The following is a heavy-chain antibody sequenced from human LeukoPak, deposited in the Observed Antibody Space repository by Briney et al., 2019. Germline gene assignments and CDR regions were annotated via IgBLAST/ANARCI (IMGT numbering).Heavy chain of an antibody. D-gene: IGHD2-21*02. J-gene: IGHJ1*01. CDR3: AKSGITYCGGDCYYDFQH. CDR2: ISGSGGST. V-gene: IGHV3-23*01. Sequence: GGSLRLSCAASGFTFSSYAMSWVRQAPGKGLEWVSAISGSGGSTYYADSVKGRFTISSDNSKNTLYLQMNSLRAEDTAVYYCAKSGITYCGGDCYYDFQHWGQGTLVTVSS. CDR1: GFTFSSYA.